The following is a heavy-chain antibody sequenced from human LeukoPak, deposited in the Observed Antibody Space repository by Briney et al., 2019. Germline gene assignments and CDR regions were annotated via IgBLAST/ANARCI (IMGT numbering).Heavy chain of an antibody. V-gene: IGHV3-30*02. CDR2: IRYDGSNK. Sequence: GGSLRLSCAASGFTFSSYGMHWVRQAPGKGLEWVAFIRYDGSNKYYVDSVKGRFTISRDNSKNTLYLQMNSLRVEDTALYYCARDLFSGYYYFDYWGQGTLVTVSS. J-gene: IGHJ4*02. CDR3: ARDLFSGYYYFDY. D-gene: IGHD6-25*01. CDR1: GFTFSSYG.